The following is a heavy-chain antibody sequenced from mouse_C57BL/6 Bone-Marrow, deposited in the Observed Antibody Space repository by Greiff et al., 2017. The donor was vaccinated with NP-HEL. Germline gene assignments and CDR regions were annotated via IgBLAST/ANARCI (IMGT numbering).Heavy chain of an antibody. D-gene: IGHD1-1*01. CDR1: GFNIKDYY. J-gene: IGHJ3*01. Sequence: EVQPQESGAELVRPGASVKLSCTASGFNIKDYYMHWVKQRPEQGLEWIGRIDPEDGDTEYAPKFQGKATMTADTSSNTAYLQLSSLTSEDTAVYYCTTYYYGSTWFAYWGQGTLVTVSA. CDR2: IDPEDGDT. CDR3: TTYYYGSTWFAY. V-gene: IGHV14-1*01.